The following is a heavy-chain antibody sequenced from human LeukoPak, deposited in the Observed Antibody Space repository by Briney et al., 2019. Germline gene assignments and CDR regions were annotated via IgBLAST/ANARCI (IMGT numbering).Heavy chain of an antibody. Sequence: PGGSLRLSCAASGFTFSSYVVNWVRQAPGEGLEWVSATSGSGDNTYYADSVKGRFTVSRDNSKNTLFLQMNSLRAEDTAVYYCAKDQQYSGYNYNYFDYWGQGTLVTVSS. CDR2: TSGSGDNT. V-gene: IGHV3-23*01. D-gene: IGHD5-12*01. CDR3: AKDQQYSGYNYNYFDY. J-gene: IGHJ4*02. CDR1: GFTFSSYV.